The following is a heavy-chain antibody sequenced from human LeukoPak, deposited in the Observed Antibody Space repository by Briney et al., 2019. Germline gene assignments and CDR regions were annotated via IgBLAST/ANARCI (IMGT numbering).Heavy chain of an antibody. V-gene: IGHV3-48*03. CDR1: GFTFSNYE. J-gene: IGHJ4*02. Sequence: PGGSLRLSCAASGFTFSNYEMNWVRQAPGKGLEWVSYISASGSTLFYADSVRGRFTISRDNAKNSLSLQMNSLRAEDTAVYYCARGGSGWSTLDYWGQGTLVTVSS. CDR2: ISASGSTL. CDR3: ARGGSGWSTLDY. D-gene: IGHD6-19*01.